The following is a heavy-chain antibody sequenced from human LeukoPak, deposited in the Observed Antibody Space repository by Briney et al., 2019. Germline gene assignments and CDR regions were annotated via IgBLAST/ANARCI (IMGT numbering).Heavy chain of an antibody. CDR1: GGSISSGAYY. CDR3: ARSRDTWADY. Sequence: SQTLSLTCTVSGGSISSGAYYWSWIRQPPGKGLEWIGYIYHSGSTYYNPSPKSRVTISVDRSKNQFSLKLSSVTAADTAVYYCARSRDTWADYWGQGTLVTVSS. V-gene: IGHV4-30-2*01. CDR2: IYHSGST. J-gene: IGHJ4*02. D-gene: IGHD1-26*01.